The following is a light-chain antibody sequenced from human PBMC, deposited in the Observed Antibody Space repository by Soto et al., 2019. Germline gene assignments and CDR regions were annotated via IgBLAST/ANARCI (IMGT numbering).Light chain of an antibody. CDR2: AAS. CDR3: QQYGSSPPYT. CDR1: QNVGRNY. V-gene: IGKV3-20*01. J-gene: IGKJ2*01. Sequence: EIVLTQSPGTLSLSPGERATLSCRASQNVGRNYVAWYQHQPGQAPRLLIFAASGRVTGIPDRFSGSGSGTDFTLTITRLEPEDFALYFCQQYGSSPPYTFGQGTTLEIK.